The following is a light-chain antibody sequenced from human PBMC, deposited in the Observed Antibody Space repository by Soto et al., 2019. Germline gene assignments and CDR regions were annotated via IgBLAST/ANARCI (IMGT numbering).Light chain of an antibody. CDR2: KSS. V-gene: IGKV1-5*03. Sequence: DIQITQSPSTLSASVGDRVTITCRARQGISTCLAWYQQKPEKAPKLLIYKSSSLEGGVPSRVSGSGSGTEFNITVSSLQPDDFATYYCQQYNTYPLTFGGGTTVEIK. CDR1: QGISTC. CDR3: QQYNTYPLT. J-gene: IGKJ4*01.